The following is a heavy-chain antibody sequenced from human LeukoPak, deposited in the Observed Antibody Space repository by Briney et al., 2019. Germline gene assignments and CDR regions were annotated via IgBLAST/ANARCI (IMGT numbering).Heavy chain of an antibody. CDR2: IYYSGST. CDR1: GGSISSYY. CDR3: ARLGEQWLASFDY. J-gene: IGHJ4*02. V-gene: IGHV4-59*01. D-gene: IGHD6-19*01. Sequence: SETLSLTCTVSGGSISSYYWSWIRQPPGKGLEWIGYIYYSGSTNYNPSLKSRVTISVETSKNQFSLKLSSVTAADTAVYYCARLGEQWLASFDYWGQGTLVTVSS.